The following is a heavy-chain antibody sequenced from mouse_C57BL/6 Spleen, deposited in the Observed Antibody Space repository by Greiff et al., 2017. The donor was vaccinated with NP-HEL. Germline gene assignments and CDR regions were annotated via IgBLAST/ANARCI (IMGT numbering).Heavy chain of an antibody. CDR1: GYTFTSYW. CDR2: IDPNSGGT. CDR3: ARSAIWYDHDEEDYLDD. V-gene: IGHV1-62-3*01. Sequence: QVQLQQPGAELVKPGASVKLSCKASGYTFTSYWMHWVKQRPGRGLEWIGRIDPNSGGTKYNQKFKDKATLTADKSSSTAYMQLSSLTSEDSAVYDCARSAIWYDHDEEDYLDDWGQGTTLTVSS. J-gene: IGHJ2*01. D-gene: IGHD2-4*01.